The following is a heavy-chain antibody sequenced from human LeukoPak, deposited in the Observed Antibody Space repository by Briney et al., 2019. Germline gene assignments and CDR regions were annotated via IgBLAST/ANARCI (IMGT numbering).Heavy chain of an antibody. D-gene: IGHD6-13*01. CDR3: ARDLKITAAGKIYYGMDV. J-gene: IGHJ6*02. Sequence: GGSLRLSCAASGFTFTSYTINWVRQAPGKGLEWVSVIYSGGSTYYADSVKGRFTISRDNSKNTLHLQMNSLRAEDTAVYYCARDLKITAAGKIYYGMDVWGQGTTVSVSS. CDR1: GFTFTSYT. V-gene: IGHV3-66*01. CDR2: IYSGGST.